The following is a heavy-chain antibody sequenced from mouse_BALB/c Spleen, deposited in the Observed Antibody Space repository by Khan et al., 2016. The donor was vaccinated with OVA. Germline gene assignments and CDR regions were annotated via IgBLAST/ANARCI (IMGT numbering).Heavy chain of an antibody. CDR1: GYTFTSYW. CDR3: VNHGSSSAWFTY. D-gene: IGHD1-1*01. V-gene: IGHV1-7*01. Sequence: QVQLQQSGSELAKPGASVKMSCKASGYTFTSYWMHWVKQRPGQGLEWIGYINPSTDYTEYNQKFKSKATLTADKSSSTAYMQLNSLTSEDSAVYYCVNHGSSSAWFTYWGQGTPVTVSA. CDR2: INPSTDYT. J-gene: IGHJ3*01.